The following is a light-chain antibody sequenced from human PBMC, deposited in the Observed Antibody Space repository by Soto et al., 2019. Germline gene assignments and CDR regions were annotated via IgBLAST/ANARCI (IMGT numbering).Light chain of an antibody. J-gene: IGKJ5*01. CDR1: QRISSW. CDR3: QQSYGAPIT. CDR2: FAS. V-gene: IGKV1-39*01. Sequence: DIQMTQSPSTLSASVGDRVTITCRASQRISSWLAWYQQKPGEAPKLLISFASSLQSGVPSRFSGSGSGTDFTLTITSLQPEDFATYYCQQSYGAPITFGQGTRLEIK.